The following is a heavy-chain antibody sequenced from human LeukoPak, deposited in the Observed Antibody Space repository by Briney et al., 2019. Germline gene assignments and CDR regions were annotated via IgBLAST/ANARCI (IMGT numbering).Heavy chain of an antibody. J-gene: IGHJ4*02. D-gene: IGHD3-22*01. CDR3: ARDTYYYDSSGYFPHDY. V-gene: IGHV1-18*01. CDR1: GYTFTSYG. CDR2: ISAYNGNT. Sequence: ASVKVSCKASGYTFTSYGISWVRQAPGLGLEWMGWISAYNGNTNYAQKLQGRVTMTTDTSTSTAYMELRSLRSDDTAVYYCARDTYYYDSSGYFPHDYWGQGTLVTVSS.